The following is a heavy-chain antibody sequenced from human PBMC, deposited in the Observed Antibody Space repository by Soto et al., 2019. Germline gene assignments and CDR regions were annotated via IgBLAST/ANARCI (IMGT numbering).Heavy chain of an antibody. Sequence: GGSLRLSCAASGFTFSSYVMYWVRQAPGKGLEYVSAINNNGGTTYYANSVKGRFTIARDNSKNTLYLQMGSLRAEDMAVYYCARNYGGNSYAFDIWGQGTMVT. J-gene: IGHJ3*02. V-gene: IGHV3-64*01. CDR3: ARNYGGNSYAFDI. CDR1: GFTFSSYV. CDR2: INNNGGTT. D-gene: IGHD2-21*02.